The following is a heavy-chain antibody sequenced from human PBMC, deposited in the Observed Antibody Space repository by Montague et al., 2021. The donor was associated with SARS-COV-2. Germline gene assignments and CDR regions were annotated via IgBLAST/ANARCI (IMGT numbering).Heavy chain of an antibody. CDR2: ISSSGSTI. J-gene: IGHJ3*02. CDR3: ARVGWFGEDGSDI. V-gene: IGHV3-11*01. CDR1: GFTFSDYY. Sequence: SLRLSCAASGFTFSDYYMSWIRQAPGMGLEWVSYISSSGSTIYYADSVKGRFTISRDNARNSLCLQMNSLRGEDTVVYYCARVGWFGEDGSDIWGQGTMVTVSS. D-gene: IGHD3-10*01.